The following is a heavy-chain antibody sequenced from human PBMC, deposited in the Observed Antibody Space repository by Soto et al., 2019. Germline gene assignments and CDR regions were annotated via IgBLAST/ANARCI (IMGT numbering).Heavy chain of an antibody. V-gene: IGHV1-69*12. CDR2: IIPIFGTA. Sequence: QVQLVQSGAEVKKPGSSVKVSCKASGGTFSSYAISWVRQAPGQGLEWMGGIIPIFGTANYAQKFQGRVTIIADESTSTGYMELSSLRSEDTAVYYCARSTWTPLGLTFDYWGQGTLVTVSS. CDR3: ARSTWTPLGLTFDY. J-gene: IGHJ4*02. D-gene: IGHD3-16*01. CDR1: GGTFSSYA.